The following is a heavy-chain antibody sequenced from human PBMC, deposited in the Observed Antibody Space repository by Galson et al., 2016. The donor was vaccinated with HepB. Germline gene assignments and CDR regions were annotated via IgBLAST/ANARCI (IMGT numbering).Heavy chain of an antibody. CDR2: TFYRSKWHN. Sequence: CAISGDSVSGNSVAWNWIRQSPSRGLEWLGRTFYRSKWHNEYAVSVKSRITITPDTSKNQFSLQLNSVTPEDTAVYYSASFRDYYYGMDVWGQGTTVSVSS. CDR1: GDSVSGNSVA. J-gene: IGHJ6*02. CDR3: ASFRDYYYGMDV. V-gene: IGHV6-1*01.